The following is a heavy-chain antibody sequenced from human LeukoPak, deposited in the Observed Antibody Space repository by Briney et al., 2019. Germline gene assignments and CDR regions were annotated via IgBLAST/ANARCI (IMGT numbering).Heavy chain of an antibody. CDR1: GFTFSSYA. Sequence: GGSLRLSCAASGFTFSSYAMHWVRQAPGKGLEWVAVISYDGSNKYYADSVKGRFTISRDNAKNSLYLQMNSLRAEDTAVYYCARVPLIGSSGWSYYFDYWGQGTLVTVSS. D-gene: IGHD6-19*01. J-gene: IGHJ4*02. CDR2: ISYDGSNK. CDR3: ARVPLIGSSGWSYYFDY. V-gene: IGHV3-30-3*01.